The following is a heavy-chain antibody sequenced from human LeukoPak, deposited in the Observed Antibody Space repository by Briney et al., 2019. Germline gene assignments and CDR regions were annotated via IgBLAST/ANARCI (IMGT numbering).Heavy chain of an antibody. D-gene: IGHD3-22*01. V-gene: IGHV4-4*07. CDR3: ARGSSYYDSSGYLDWFDP. CDR2: IYTSGST. Sequence: SETLSLTCTVCGGSISSYYWSWIRQPAGKGLEWIGRIYTSGSTNYNPSLKSRVTMSVDTSKDQFSLKLSSVTAADTAVYYCARGSSYYDSSGYLDWFDPWGQGTLVTVSS. CDR1: GGSISSYY. J-gene: IGHJ5*02.